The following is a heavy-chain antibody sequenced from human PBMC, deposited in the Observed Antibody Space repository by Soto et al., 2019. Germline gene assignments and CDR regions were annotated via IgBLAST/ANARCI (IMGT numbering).Heavy chain of an antibody. CDR1: GFIVSNSY. Sequence: ERQLVESGGGLVQPGGSLRLSCAASGFIVSNSYMSWVRRAPGKGLGWVSIIYNSGRTDYGDSVKGRFTISRHNSNNTVYLQMNSLRPEDTAVYYCAKGHPSGSYSFDYWGQGTRVTVSA. J-gene: IGHJ4*02. D-gene: IGHD3-10*01. CDR3: AKGHPSGSYSFDY. CDR2: IYNSGRT. V-gene: IGHV3-53*04.